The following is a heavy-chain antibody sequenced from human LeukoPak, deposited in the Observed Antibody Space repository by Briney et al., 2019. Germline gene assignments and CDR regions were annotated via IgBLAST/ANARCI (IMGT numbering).Heavy chain of an antibody. J-gene: IGHJ5*02. CDR1: GGTFSSYA. CDR2: IILIVGTA. D-gene: IGHD2-8*01. V-gene: IGHV1-69*01. Sequence: SVKVSCKASGGTFSSYAISWVRQAPGQGLEWMGGIILIVGTANYAQKFQGRVTITADESTSTAYMELSSLRSEDTAVYYCARVGGYRTNGVVLCRPTADNNWFDPWGQGTLVSVSS. CDR3: ARVGGYRTNGVVLCRPTADNNWFDP.